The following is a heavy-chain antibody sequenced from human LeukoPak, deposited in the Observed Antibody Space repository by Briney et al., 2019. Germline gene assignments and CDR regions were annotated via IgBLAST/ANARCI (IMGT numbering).Heavy chain of an antibody. D-gene: IGHD2-15*01. V-gene: IGHV4-59*01. CDR2: IFYTGST. Sequence: SETLSLTCTVSGGSISNYYWSWIRQPPGKGLEWIGYIFYTGSTNYNPSLKSRVTISVDTYKNQISLKLRPVTAADTAVYYWAREGDIYGLDVWGQGTTVTVSS. CDR1: GGSISNYY. CDR3: AREGDIYGLDV. J-gene: IGHJ6*02.